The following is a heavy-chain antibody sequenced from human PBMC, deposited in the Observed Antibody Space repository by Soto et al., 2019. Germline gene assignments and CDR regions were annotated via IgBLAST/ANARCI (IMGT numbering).Heavy chain of an antibody. D-gene: IGHD2-15*01. CDR1: GDSISSSTYY. V-gene: IGHV4-39*01. CDR2: INYGGRT. Sequence: HLQLQESGPGQVKPSETLSLTCTVSGDSISSSTYYWAWTRQPPGKGLDWIGSINYGGRTYYSPSVKSRITIPVATSKNQYSLKLHSVPATDTAVYYCARLFGCSGGSCYFDPWGQGTLVTVSS. J-gene: IGHJ5*02. CDR3: ARLFGCSGGSCYFDP.